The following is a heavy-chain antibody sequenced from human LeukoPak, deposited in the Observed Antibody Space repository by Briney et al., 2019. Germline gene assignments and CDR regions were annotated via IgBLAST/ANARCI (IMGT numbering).Heavy chain of an antibody. J-gene: IGHJ3*02. CDR2: INHRGST. D-gene: IGHD3-3*01. V-gene: IGHV4-34*01. CDR3: ARAASLHLRFLEWLLSEGPDHNAFDI. Sequence: PRGSLRLSCAASGFTLSSNYMSSVRQPPGKGLECIGEINHRGSTNYNPSIKSRVTISVDTSKNQFSLKLSSVTAADTAVYYCARAASLHLRFLEWLLSEGPDHNAFDIWGQGTMVTVSS. CDR1: GFTLSSNY.